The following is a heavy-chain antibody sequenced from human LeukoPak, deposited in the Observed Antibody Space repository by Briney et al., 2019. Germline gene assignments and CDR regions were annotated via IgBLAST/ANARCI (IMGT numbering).Heavy chain of an antibody. CDR3: ARGRWTDVARGSYYFDY. V-gene: IGHV1-69*13. CDR2: IIPIFGTA. J-gene: IGHJ4*02. CDR1: GGTFSSYA. Sequence: ASVKVSCKASGGTFSSYAISRVRQAPGQGLEWMGGIIPIFGTANYAQKFQGRVTITADESTSTAYMELSSLRSEDTARYYCARGRWTDVARGSYYFDYWGQGTLVSVSS. D-gene: IGHD3-10*01.